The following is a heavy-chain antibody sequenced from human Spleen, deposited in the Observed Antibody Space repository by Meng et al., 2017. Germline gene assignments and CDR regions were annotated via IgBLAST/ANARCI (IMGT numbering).Heavy chain of an antibody. Sequence: QVPLQRWGVGLVRASETLSFHCAGYGGSFSGYYWNWIGQPPGKGLEWFGEINHSGSTNYNPSLKSRVTISVDTSQNNLSLKLSSVTAADSAVYYCARGPTTMAHDFDYWGQGTLVTVSS. J-gene: IGHJ4*02. D-gene: IGHD4-11*01. CDR3: ARGPTTMAHDFDY. CDR2: INHSGST. V-gene: IGHV4-34*01. CDR1: GGSFSGYY.